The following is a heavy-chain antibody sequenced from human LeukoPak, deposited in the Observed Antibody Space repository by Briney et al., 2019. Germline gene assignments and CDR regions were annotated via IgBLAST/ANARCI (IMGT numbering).Heavy chain of an antibody. CDR3: TTRSERLDP. J-gene: IGHJ5*02. CDR2: IYYTGIT. V-gene: IGHV4-39*07. Sequence: PSETLSLTCTVSGGSISSTTYYWAWIRQPPGKGLEWIGSIYYTGITHYNPSLQSRVTMTLDTSQNHFSLKMRSVTAADTAIYYCTTRSERLDPWGQGTLVTVSS. CDR1: GGSISSTTYY. D-gene: IGHD1-1*01.